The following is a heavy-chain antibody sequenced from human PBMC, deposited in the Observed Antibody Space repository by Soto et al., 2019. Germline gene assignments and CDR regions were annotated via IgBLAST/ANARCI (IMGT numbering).Heavy chain of an antibody. D-gene: IGHD4-4*01. CDR2: ISSSSSYI. J-gene: IGHJ4*02. CDR3: ARFRTYDYSNVHIRSPHPFDC. CDR1: GFTFSSYS. Sequence: GGSLRLSCAASGFTFSSYSMNWVRQAPGKGLEWVSSISSSSSYIYYADSVKGRFTISRDNAKNSLYLQMNSLRAEDTAVYYCARFRTYDYSNVHIRSPHPFDCWGQGTLVTVSS. V-gene: IGHV3-21*01.